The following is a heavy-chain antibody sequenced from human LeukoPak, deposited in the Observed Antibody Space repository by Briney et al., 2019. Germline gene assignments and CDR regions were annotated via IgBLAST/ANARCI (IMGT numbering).Heavy chain of an antibody. CDR2: INSDGSST. Sequence: TGGSLRLSCAASGFTFSSYWMHWVRQAPGKGLVWISRINSDGSSTSYADSVKGRFTISRDNAKNTLYLQMNSLRAEDTAVYYCARDSHCSSTSCLKPFDYWGQGTLVTVSS. V-gene: IGHV3-74*01. J-gene: IGHJ4*02. CDR3: ARDSHCSSTSCLKPFDY. CDR1: GFTFSSYW. D-gene: IGHD2-2*01.